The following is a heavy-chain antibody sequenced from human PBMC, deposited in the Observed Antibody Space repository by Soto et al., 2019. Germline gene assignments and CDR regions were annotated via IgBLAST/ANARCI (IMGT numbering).Heavy chain of an antibody. CDR2: IYWDDEK. V-gene: IGHV2-5*02. CDR3: THSPEYPVFDY. CDR1: GTSLTISGVG. J-gene: IGHJ4*02. Sequence: QITLKESGPPLVKPTQTLTLTCTFSGTSLTISGVGVGWIRQPPGKALEWLALIYWDDEKRYSPSLKSRLTITKDTSKDQVVLTMTNMDPVDTATYYCTHSPEYPVFDYWGQGTLVTVSS.